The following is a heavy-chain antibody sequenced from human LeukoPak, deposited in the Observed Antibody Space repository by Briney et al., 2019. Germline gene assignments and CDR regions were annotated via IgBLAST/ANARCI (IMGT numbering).Heavy chain of an antibody. CDR2: ISYDGSTK. CDR3: ARDLIHYDSSGYLDY. CDR1: GFTFSSYA. Sequence: PGTSLRLSCAASGFTFSSYAMHWVRQAPGKGLEWVAVISYDGSTKYYADSVKGRFTISRDNSKNTLYLQMNSLRAEDTAVYYCARDLIHYDSSGYLDYWGQGTLVTVPS. J-gene: IGHJ4*02. V-gene: IGHV3-30-3*01. D-gene: IGHD3-22*01.